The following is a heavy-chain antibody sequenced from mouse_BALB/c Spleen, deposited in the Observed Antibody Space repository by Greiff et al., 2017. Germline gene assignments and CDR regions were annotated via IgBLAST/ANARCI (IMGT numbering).Heavy chain of an antibody. Sequence: VKLMESGPGLVAPSQSLSITCTVSGFSLTSYGVHWVRQPPGKGLEWLGVIWAGGSTNYNSALMSRLSISKDNSKSQVFLKMNSLQTDDTAMYYCARAKYGNYVWYFDVWGAGTTVTVSS. CDR3: ARAKYGNYVWYFDV. CDR2: IWAGGST. J-gene: IGHJ1*01. V-gene: IGHV2-9*02. D-gene: IGHD2-10*02. CDR1: GFSLTSYG.